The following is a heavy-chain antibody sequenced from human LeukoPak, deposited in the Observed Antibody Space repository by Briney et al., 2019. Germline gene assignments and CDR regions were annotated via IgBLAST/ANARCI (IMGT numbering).Heavy chain of an antibody. Sequence: PGGSLSLSFPASGFPFSNKYMYWVRQAPGKGLEWVSVIYSGGGTYYADSVKGRSTISRDNSKNTLYFQMNSLRAEDTAVYYCAAGRSGVFDYWGQGTLVTVSS. CDR3: AAGRSGVFDY. CDR2: IYSGGGT. J-gene: IGHJ4*02. D-gene: IGHD3-3*01. CDR1: GFPFSNKY. V-gene: IGHV3-53*01.